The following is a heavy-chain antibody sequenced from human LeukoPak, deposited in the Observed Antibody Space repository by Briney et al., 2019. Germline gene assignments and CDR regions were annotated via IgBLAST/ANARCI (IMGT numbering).Heavy chain of an antibody. J-gene: IGHJ2*01. Sequence: SETLSLTCTVSGGSFRGDYYWAWIRQPPGKGLEWIGSIYSGGRIYYNPSLKSRVSISIDTSNNDLSLKVTSVTAADTAIYYCARQYNEILTGYYRGELYWYFDLWGRGTLVTVSS. D-gene: IGHD3-9*01. CDR2: IYSGGRI. V-gene: IGHV4-38-2*02. CDR3: ARQYNEILTGYYRGELYWYFDL. CDR1: GGSFRGDYY.